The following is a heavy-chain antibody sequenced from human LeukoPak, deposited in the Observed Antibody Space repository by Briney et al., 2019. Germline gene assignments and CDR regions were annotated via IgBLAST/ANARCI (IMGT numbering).Heavy chain of an antibody. V-gene: IGHV4-31*03. CDR3: ARDEMGYCSGGSCYGFDP. Sequence: PSETLSLTCTVSGGSISSGGYYWSWIRQHPGKGLEWIGYIYYSGSTYYNLSLKSRVTISVDTSKNQFSLKLSSVTAADTAVYYCARDEMGYCSGGSCYGFDPWGQGTLVTVSS. CDR1: GGSISSGGYY. J-gene: IGHJ5*02. D-gene: IGHD2-15*01. CDR2: IYYSGST.